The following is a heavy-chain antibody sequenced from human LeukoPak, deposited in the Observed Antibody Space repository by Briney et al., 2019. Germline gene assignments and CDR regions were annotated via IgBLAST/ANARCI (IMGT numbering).Heavy chain of an antibody. Sequence: PSETLSLTCTVSGGSISSYYWSWIRQPAGKGLEWIGRIYTSGSTNYNPSLKSRVTMSVDTSKNQFSLKLSSVTAADTAVYYCARVEAVAGRDAFDIWGQGTMVTVSS. CDR1: GGSISSYY. CDR2: IYTSGST. J-gene: IGHJ3*02. D-gene: IGHD6-19*01. CDR3: ARVEAVAGRDAFDI. V-gene: IGHV4-4*07.